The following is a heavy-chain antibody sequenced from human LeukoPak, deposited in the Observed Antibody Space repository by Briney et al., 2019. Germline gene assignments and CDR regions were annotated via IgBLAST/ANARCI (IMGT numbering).Heavy chain of an antibody. CDR3: ARHGYGSPGNWFDP. CDR2: IYYSGST. J-gene: IGHJ5*02. V-gene: IGHV4-59*01. Sequence: KPSETLSLTCTVSGGSISGYYWNWIRQPPGKGLEWIGYIYYSGSTNYNPSLKSRVTISVDTSKNQFSLKLSSVTAADTAVYYCARHGYGSPGNWFDPWGQGTLVTVSS. D-gene: IGHD3-10*01. CDR1: GGSISGYY.